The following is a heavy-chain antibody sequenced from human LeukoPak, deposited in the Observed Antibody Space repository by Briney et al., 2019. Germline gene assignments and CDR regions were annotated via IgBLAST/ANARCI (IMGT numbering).Heavy chain of an antibody. CDR2: IHHSGNT. D-gene: IGHD3-10*01. J-gene: IGHJ3*01. CDR3: ARPTHPTIMKYYRYAFDV. V-gene: IGHV4-34*01. Sequence: SETLSLTCTVSGGSISSYYWSWIRQPAGKGLDWIAEIHHSGNTYYSPSLSSRATISVDTSENQISLKLSSVTAADTAVYYCARPTHPTIMKYYRYAFDVWGQGTKVTVSS. CDR1: GGSISSYY.